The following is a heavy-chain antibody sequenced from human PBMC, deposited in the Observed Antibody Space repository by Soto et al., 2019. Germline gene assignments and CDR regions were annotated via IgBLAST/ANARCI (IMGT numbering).Heavy chain of an antibody. Sequence: GGSLRLSCAASGFTFSSYAMTWVRQAPGKGLEWVSDISGSGGSTYYADYVRGRFTISRDNSKNTLYLQMNSLRAEDTAIYYCARDPYYDSSGYLASNGMDVWGQGTTVTVSS. CDR1: GFTFSSYA. CDR2: ISGSGGST. D-gene: IGHD3-22*01. CDR3: ARDPYYDSSGYLASNGMDV. V-gene: IGHV3-23*01. J-gene: IGHJ6*02.